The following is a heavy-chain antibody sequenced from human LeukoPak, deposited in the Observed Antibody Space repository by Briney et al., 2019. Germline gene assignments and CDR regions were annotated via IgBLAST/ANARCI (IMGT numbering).Heavy chain of an antibody. D-gene: IGHD5-18*01. J-gene: IGHJ4*02. Sequence: SETLSLTCTVSGGSISSYYWSWIRQPPGKGLEWIGYIYYSGSTNYNPSLKSRVTISVDTSKNQFSLKLSSVTAADTAVYYCARQYGYGYGRYYFDYWGQGTLVTVSP. CDR3: ARQYGYGYGRYYFDY. V-gene: IGHV4-59*08. CDR2: IYYSGST. CDR1: GGSISSYY.